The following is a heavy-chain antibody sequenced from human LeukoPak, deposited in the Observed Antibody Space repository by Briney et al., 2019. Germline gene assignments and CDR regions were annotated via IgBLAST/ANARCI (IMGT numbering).Heavy chain of an antibody. D-gene: IGHD5-18*01. CDR3: AKELSWIQSV. CDR1: GFTFSSHG. V-gene: IGHV3-23*01. Sequence: GGTLRLSCGASGFTFSSHGMNWVRQAPGKGLEWVSGISPSGGITYYTDSVKGRFTISRDNSKNTLYLQMNSLRAEDTAVYYCAKELSWIQSVWGKGTTVTVSS. J-gene: IGHJ6*04. CDR2: ISPSGGIT.